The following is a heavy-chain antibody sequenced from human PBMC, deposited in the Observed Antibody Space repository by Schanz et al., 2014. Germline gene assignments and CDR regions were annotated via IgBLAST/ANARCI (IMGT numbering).Heavy chain of an antibody. D-gene: IGHD6-13*01. J-gene: IGHJ4*02. Sequence: EVYLVESGGGLVQPGGSLRLTCAASGFTFSIHYMSWVRQAPGKGLEWVANIIHDGSEKFYVDSVKGRFTISRDNAKNSLYLQMDALRAEDTAVYYCARDLRNSRPSYYDHWGQGTLVTVSA. CDR1: GFTFSIHY. CDR2: IIHDGSEK. CDR3: ARDLRNSRPSYYDH. V-gene: IGHV3-7*01.